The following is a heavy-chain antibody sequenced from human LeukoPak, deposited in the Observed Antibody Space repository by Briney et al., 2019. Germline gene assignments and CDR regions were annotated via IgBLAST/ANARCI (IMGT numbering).Heavy chain of an antibody. CDR3: AKDSGGDDFWSGYYLDY. CDR1: GFTFDDYA. V-gene: IGHV3-43D*04. Sequence: GGSLRLSCAASGFTFDDYAMHWVRQAPGKGLEWVSLISWDGGSTYYADSVKGRFTISRDNSKNSLYPQMNSLRAEDTALYYCAKDSGGDDFWSGYYLDYWGQGTLVTVSS. D-gene: IGHD3-3*01. J-gene: IGHJ4*02. CDR2: ISWDGGST.